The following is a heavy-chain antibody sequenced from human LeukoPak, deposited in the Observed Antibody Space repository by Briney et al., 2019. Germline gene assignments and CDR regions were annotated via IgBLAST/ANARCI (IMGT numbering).Heavy chain of an antibody. Sequence: GGSLRLSGAASGFTFSSYSMNWVRQAPGKGLEWVSGINWNGGSTGYADSVKGRFTISRDNAKNSLYLQMNSLRAEDTALYYCARDPAYCGGETLTCGFDPWGQGTLVTVSS. CDR3: ARDPAYCGGETLTCGFDP. D-gene: IGHD2-21*01. CDR1: GFTFSSYS. CDR2: INWNGGST. J-gene: IGHJ5*02. V-gene: IGHV3-20*04.